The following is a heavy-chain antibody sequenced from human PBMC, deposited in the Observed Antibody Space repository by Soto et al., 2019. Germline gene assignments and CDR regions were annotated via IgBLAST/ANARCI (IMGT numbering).Heavy chain of an antibody. D-gene: IGHD3-10*01. Sequence: PSETLSLTWSVAGVNRGVYYVSWIRQTPGKTLEWIGCIYFNGTTNYNPSLKSRVTISLDMSKNQFSLKLRSVTATDTAVYHCARGKGTHKYLGRGTLVPVPQ. CDR2: IYFNGTT. J-gene: IGHJ4*02. CDR3: ARGKGTHKY. CDR1: GVNRGVYY. V-gene: IGHV4-61*08.